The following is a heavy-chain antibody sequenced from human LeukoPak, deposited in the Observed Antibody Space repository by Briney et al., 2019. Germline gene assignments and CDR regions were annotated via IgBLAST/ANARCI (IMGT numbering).Heavy chain of an antibody. CDR2: IIPLFNTA. J-gene: IGHJ6*03. V-gene: IGHV1-69*05. CDR1: GGTFSSYS. Sequence: SVKVSCKASGGTFSSYSITWVRQAPGQGLEWMGGIIPLFNTANYAQQFQGRVTITTDESTSTAYMELSSLRFEDTAMYYCARVDRYHYYLDVWGKGTTVTVSS. CDR3: ARVDRYHYYLDV.